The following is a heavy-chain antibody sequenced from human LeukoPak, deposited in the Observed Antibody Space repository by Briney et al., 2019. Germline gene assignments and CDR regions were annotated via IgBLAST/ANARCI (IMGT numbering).Heavy chain of an antibody. CDR2: IYYSGST. J-gene: IGHJ4*02. Sequence: SETLSLTCTVSGGSISNYYWSWIRQPPGKGLEWIGYIYYSGSTNYNPSLKSRVTISVDTSKNQFSLKLSSVTAADTAVYYCARVGGWDYDIDYWGQGTLVTVSS. D-gene: IGHD3-22*01. V-gene: IGHV4-59*01. CDR3: ARVGGWDYDIDY. CDR1: GGSISNYY.